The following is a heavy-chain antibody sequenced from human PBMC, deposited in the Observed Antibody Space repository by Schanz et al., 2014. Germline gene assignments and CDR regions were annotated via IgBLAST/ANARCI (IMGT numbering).Heavy chain of an antibody. CDR2: ISGSGGST. D-gene: IGHD3-10*01. CDR1: GFTFSSYA. J-gene: IGHJ4*02. Sequence: EVQLVESGGGLVQPGGSQRLSCAASGFTFSSYAMSWVRQAPGKGLEWVSAISGSGGSTYYADSVKGRFTISRDNSKNTLYLQMNSLRPEDTAVYYCAKYRGYYRVSGSYRELEYWGQGTLVTVSS. CDR3: AKYRGYYRVSGSYRELEY. V-gene: IGHV3-23*04.